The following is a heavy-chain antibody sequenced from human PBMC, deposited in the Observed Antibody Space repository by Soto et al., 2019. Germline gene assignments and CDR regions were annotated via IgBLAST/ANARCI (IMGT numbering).Heavy chain of an antibody. CDR2: IDPSGNGT. Sequence: QVQLVQSGAEVKKPGASVKVSCKTSGHTLINYYMHWVRQAPGQGLDWLGKIDPSGNGTNYAERFQGSITRTTDTSTNTADVDLSSLRSEDTAIYYCAINYYDSSGYLYWGQGTLVTVSS. CDR1: GHTLINYY. V-gene: IGHV1-46*01. J-gene: IGHJ4*02. D-gene: IGHD3-22*01. CDR3: AINYYDSSGYLY.